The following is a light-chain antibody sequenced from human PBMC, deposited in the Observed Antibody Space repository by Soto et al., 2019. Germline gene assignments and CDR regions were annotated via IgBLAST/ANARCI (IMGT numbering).Light chain of an antibody. CDR2: EVN. Sequence: QSALTQPASVSGSPGQSIAISCTGTSSDVGSYDRVSWYQRHPGKAPTLIIYEVNKRPSGVSDRFSGSKSGNTASLTISGLQAEDEADYYCCSSVGGPNWVFGGGTKLTVL. CDR1: SSDVGSYDR. V-gene: IGLV2-23*02. J-gene: IGLJ3*02. CDR3: CSSVGGPNWV.